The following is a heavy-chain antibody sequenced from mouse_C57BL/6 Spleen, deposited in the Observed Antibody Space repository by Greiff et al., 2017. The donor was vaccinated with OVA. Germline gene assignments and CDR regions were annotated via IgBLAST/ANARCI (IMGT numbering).Heavy chain of an antibody. CDR2: IYPGSGRT. CDR3: AREGLDSSGYVDYAMDY. Sequence: QVQLQQPGAELVKPGASVKMSCKASGYTFTSYWITWVKQRPGQGLEWIGDIYPGSGRTNYNEKFKSKATLTVDTSSSTAYMQLSSLTSEDSAVYYCAREGLDSSGYVDYAMDYWGQGTSVTVSS. D-gene: IGHD3-2*02. J-gene: IGHJ4*01. CDR1: GYTFTSYW. V-gene: IGHV1-55*01.